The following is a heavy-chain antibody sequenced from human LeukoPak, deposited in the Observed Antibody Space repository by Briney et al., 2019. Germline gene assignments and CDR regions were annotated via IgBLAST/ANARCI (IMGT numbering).Heavy chain of an antibody. CDR2: IYYNGKT. J-gene: IGHJ4*02. D-gene: IGHD3-10*01. Sequence: SETLSLTCTVSGGSMSSYYWSWIRQPPGKGLEWIGYIYYNGKTNYSPSLNSRVTISVDTSRNQFSLKLNSVTAADTAVYYCARVSRMVRGVIPTKYYFDYWGQGTLVTVSS. V-gene: IGHV4-59*08. CDR1: GGSMSSYY. CDR3: ARVSRMVRGVIPTKYYFDY.